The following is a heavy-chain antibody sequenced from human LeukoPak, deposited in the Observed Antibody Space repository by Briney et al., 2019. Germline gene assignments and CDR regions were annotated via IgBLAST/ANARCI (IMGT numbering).Heavy chain of an antibody. CDR1: GGSITSSSYY. CDR3: AIIVAGGKGHYFDY. J-gene: IGHJ4*02. V-gene: IGHV4-39*01. Sequence: PSETLSLTCTVSGGSITSSSYYWGWIRQPSGKGLEWIGSIYYSGSTYYNPSLKSRVTISLDTSKNRFSLKLRFVTAADTAIYHCAIIVAGGKGHYFDYWDQGTLVTVSS. CDR2: IYYSGST. D-gene: IGHD4-23*01.